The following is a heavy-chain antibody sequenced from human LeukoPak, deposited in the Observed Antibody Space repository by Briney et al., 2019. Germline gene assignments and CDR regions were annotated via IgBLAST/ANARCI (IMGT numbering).Heavy chain of an antibody. Sequence: SETLSLTCTVSGGSISSYQWNWIRQPAGKGLEWIGRIFISGSTNYNPSLKSRVTMSVDTSKNQFSLKLSPVTAADTAVYYCARATHSGSLAPFDFWGQGTLVTVSS. CDR3: ARATHSGSLAPFDF. CDR1: GGSISSYQ. V-gene: IGHV4-4*07. D-gene: IGHD1-26*01. J-gene: IGHJ4*02. CDR2: IFISGST.